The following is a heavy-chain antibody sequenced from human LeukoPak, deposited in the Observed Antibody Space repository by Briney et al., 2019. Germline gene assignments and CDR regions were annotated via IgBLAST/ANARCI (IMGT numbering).Heavy chain of an antibody. Sequence: GGSLRLSCAASGFTFSSYGISWVRQAPGKGLEWVSAISGSGDKIFDADSVKGRLTISGDNSKNTLYLQMNSLRAGDTAIYYCAKHFYGSGSSFYFDYWGQGTLVTVSS. V-gene: IGHV3-23*01. D-gene: IGHD3-10*01. J-gene: IGHJ4*02. CDR2: ISGSGDKI. CDR1: GFTFSSYG. CDR3: AKHFYGSGSSFYFDY.